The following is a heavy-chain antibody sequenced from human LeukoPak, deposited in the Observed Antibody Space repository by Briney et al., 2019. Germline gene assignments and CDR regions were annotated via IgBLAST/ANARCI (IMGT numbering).Heavy chain of an antibody. CDR3: AKAISNWGGLETFDY. Sequence: PGGSLRLSCVASGFTFRNYAMSWVRQSPGKGLEWVSAISGSGGSTYYADSVKGRFTISRDNSKNTLYLQMNSLRAEDTAVYYCAKAISNWGGLETFDYWGQGTLVTVSS. V-gene: IGHV3-23*01. CDR2: ISGSGGST. D-gene: IGHD7-27*01. J-gene: IGHJ4*02. CDR1: GFTFRNYA.